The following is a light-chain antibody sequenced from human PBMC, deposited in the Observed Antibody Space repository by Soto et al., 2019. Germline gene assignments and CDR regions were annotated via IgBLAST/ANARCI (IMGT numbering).Light chain of an antibody. J-gene: IGKJ2*01. Sequence: DIQMTQSPSSLSASVGDRVTITCRASQSFSSYLNWYQQKPGKAPKLLIYAASSLQSGVPSRFSGSGSGTDFTLTISSXQPEDFATYHCQQSYSTPYTFGQGTKVDIK. V-gene: IGKV1-39*01. CDR1: QSFSSY. CDR2: AAS. CDR3: QQSYSTPYT.